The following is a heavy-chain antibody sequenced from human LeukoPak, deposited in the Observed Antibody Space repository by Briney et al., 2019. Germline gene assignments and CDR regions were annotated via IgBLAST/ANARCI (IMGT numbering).Heavy chain of an antibody. D-gene: IGHD6-19*01. CDR2: ISSSSNSI. CDR3: ARVSGWPNTFDY. Sequence: GGSLRLSCAASGFTFSSYSMNWVRQAPGKGLEWVSYISSSSNSIYYADSVKGRFTISRDNARNSLYLQMNSLRDEDTAVYYCARVSGWPNTFDYWGQGTLVTVSS. J-gene: IGHJ4*02. CDR1: GFTFSSYS. V-gene: IGHV3-48*02.